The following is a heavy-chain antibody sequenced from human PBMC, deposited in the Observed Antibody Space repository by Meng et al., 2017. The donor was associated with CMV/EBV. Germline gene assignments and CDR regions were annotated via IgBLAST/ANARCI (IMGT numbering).Heavy chain of an antibody. Sequence: QVEPQAAGPGLVKPSQTLSLTCTVSGGSISSGDYYWSWIRQPPGKGLEWIGYIYYSGSTYYNPSLKSRVTISVDTSKNQFSLKLSSVTAADTAVYYCARDNRRGGVDYWGQGTLVTVSS. D-gene: IGHD3-3*01. CDR3: ARDNRRGGVDY. CDR1: GGSISSGDYY. J-gene: IGHJ4*02. CDR2: IYYSGST. V-gene: IGHV4-30-4*08.